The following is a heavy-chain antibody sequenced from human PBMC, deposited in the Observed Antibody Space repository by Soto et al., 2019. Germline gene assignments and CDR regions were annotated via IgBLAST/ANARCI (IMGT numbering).Heavy chain of an antibody. V-gene: IGHV4-39*01. CDR2: IFYTGTT. Sequence: QMQLQESGPGLVKPSETLSLTCTVSNGSISTTSYNWGWIRQSPGKGLEWIGTIFYTGTTSYNPSLKSRVPITVNTSNNQFSLKLASVTAADTAVYYCARHGSFWGQGILVVVSS. D-gene: IGHD3-16*02. J-gene: IGHJ4*02. CDR3: ARHGSF. CDR1: NGSISTTSYN.